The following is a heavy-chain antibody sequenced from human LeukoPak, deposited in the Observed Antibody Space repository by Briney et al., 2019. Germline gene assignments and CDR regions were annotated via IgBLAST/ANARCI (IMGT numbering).Heavy chain of an antibody. Sequence: ASVKVSCKASGYTFTSYDINWVRQATGQGLEWMGWMNPNSGNTGYAQKFQGRVTMTRNTSISTAYMELSSLRSEDTAVYYCARGSWMATSYYYYGMDVWGQGTTVTVSS. J-gene: IGHJ6*02. CDR3: ARGSWMATSYYYYGMDV. V-gene: IGHV1-8*01. D-gene: IGHD5-24*01. CDR1: GYTFTSYD. CDR2: MNPNSGNT.